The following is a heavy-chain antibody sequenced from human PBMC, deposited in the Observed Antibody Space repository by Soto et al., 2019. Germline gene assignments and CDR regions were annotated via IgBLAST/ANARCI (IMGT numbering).Heavy chain of an antibody. J-gene: IGHJ4*02. CDR1: GGTFSTYT. D-gene: IGHD3-3*01. V-gene: IGHV1-69*02. Sequence: QVLLVQSGAEVKRPGSSVKVSCKVSGGTFSTYTISWVRQAHGQGLEWMGRIIPMFGLPNHAQKFQGRVTITADKSTHTSYLEMTGLTSEDTAVYYCAFDMNTGVVYFDNWGQGTLVTVSS. CDR2: IIPMFGLP. CDR3: AFDMNTGVVYFDN.